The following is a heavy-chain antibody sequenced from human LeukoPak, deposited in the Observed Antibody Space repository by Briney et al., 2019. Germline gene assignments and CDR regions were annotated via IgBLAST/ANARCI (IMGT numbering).Heavy chain of an antibody. Sequence: WVRQPPGKGLEWIGSIYYSGSTYYNPSLKSRVTISVDTSKNQFSLKLSSVTAADTAVYYCARDAYNWNDNWFDPWGQGTLVTVSS. D-gene: IGHD1-20*01. CDR3: ARDAYNWNDNWFDP. J-gene: IGHJ5*02. CDR2: IYYSGST. V-gene: IGHV4-39*07.